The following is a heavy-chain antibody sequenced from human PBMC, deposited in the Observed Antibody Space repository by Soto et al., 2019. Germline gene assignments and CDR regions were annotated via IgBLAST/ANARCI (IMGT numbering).Heavy chain of an antibody. J-gene: IGHJ4*02. Sequence: EVQLVESGGGLVQPGGSLKLSCAASGFTFSGSAMHWVRQASGKGLEWVGRIRSKANSYATTYAASVKGRFTISRDDSKNTAYLQMNSLKTEDTAIYYCTTQEIVEATGYWGQGTLVTVSS. V-gene: IGHV3-73*02. CDR2: IRSKANSYAT. CDR1: GFTFSGSA. CDR3: TTQEIVEATGY. D-gene: IGHD1-26*01.